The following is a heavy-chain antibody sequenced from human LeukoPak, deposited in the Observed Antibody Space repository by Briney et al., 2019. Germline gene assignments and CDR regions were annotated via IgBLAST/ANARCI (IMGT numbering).Heavy chain of an antibody. V-gene: IGHV4-34*01. CDR1: VLSLSNYG. CDR2: INHSGTT. J-gene: IGHJ4*02. D-gene: IGHD3-22*01. CDR3: GRAGRDTNSLFSRHSSALPY. Sequence: PGGALRLSRAGSVLSLSNYGMNAVRQPPGRGRGWIGEINHSGTTNSNTSIKSPMTISVDTSKSPFSLNLSSVTASATGLYYSGRAGRDTNSLFSRHSSALPYWGQGTLITVSS.